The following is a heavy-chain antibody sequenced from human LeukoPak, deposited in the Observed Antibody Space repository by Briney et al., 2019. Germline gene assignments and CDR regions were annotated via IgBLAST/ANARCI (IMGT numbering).Heavy chain of an antibody. CDR3: ARGYYYDSSGYYSTFDY. V-gene: IGHV3-30-3*01. CDR2: ISYDGSNK. CDR1: GFTFSSYA. J-gene: IGHJ4*02. Sequence: GRSLRLSCAASGFTFSSYAMHWVRQAPGQGLEWVAVISYDGSNKYYADSVKGRFTISRDNSKNTLYLQMNSLRADDTAVYYGARGYYYDSSGYYSTFDYWGQGTLVTVSS. D-gene: IGHD3-22*01.